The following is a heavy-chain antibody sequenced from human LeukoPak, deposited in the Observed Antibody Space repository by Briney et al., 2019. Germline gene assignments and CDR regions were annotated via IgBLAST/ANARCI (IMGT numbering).Heavy chain of an antibody. CDR1: GGSFGGYY. Sequence: SETLSLTCAVYGGSFGGYYWSWIRQPPGKGLEWIGEINHSGSTNYNPSLKSRVTISVDTSKNQFSLKLSSVTAADTAVYYCARYIVGATTMAFDIWGQGTMVTVSS. CDR2: INHSGST. CDR3: ARYIVGATTMAFDI. D-gene: IGHD1-26*01. J-gene: IGHJ3*02. V-gene: IGHV4-34*01.